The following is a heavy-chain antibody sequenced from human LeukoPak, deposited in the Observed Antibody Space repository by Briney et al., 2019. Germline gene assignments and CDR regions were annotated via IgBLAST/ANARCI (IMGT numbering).Heavy chain of an antibody. CDR1: GFTFSTFA. CDR3: ARGSSVVAATDNWFDP. CDR2: ISSSSSTI. D-gene: IGHD2-15*01. J-gene: IGHJ5*02. V-gene: IGHV3-48*04. Sequence: SGGSLRLSCAASGFTFSTFAMIWVRQAPGKGLEWVSYISSSSSTIYYADSVKGRFTISRDNAKNSLYLQMNSLRAEDTALYYCARGSSVVAATDNWFDPWGQGTLVTVSS.